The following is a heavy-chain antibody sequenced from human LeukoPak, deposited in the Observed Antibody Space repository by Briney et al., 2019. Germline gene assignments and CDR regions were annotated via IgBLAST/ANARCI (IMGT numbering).Heavy chain of an antibody. CDR3: ARMIYCSSTSCSDAFDI. CDR2: IYYSGST. V-gene: IGHV4-31*03. CDR1: GGSISSGGYY. Sequence: SQTLSLTCTVSGGSISSGGYYWSWIRQHPGKGLEWIGYIYYSGSTYYNPSLKSRVTISVDTSKNQFSLKLSSVTAADTAVYYCARMIYCSSTSCSDAFDIWGQGTMVTVSS. J-gene: IGHJ3*02. D-gene: IGHD2-2*01.